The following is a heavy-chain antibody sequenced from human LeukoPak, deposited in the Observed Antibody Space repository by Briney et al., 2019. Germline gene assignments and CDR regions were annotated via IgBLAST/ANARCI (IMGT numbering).Heavy chain of an antibody. Sequence: ASVKVSYKASGYTFTGYYMHWVRQAPGQGLEWMGWINPNSGGINYAQKFQGRVTMTRDTSISTAYMELSRLRSDDTAVYYCARLLRRIAALDYWGQGTLVTVSS. CDR3: ARLLRRIAALDY. V-gene: IGHV1-2*02. J-gene: IGHJ4*02. D-gene: IGHD6-6*01. CDR1: GYTFTGYY. CDR2: INPNSGGI.